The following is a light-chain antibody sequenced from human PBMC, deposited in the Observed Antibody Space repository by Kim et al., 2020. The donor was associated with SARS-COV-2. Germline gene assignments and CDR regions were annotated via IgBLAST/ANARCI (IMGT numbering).Light chain of an antibody. Sequence: QTVVTQEPSFSVSPGGTVTLTCGLSSGSVSTNYYPSWYQQTPGQAPRTLIYNTNIRSSGVPDRFSASILGNKAALIITGAQADDESDYYCVLYMGSGIWVFGGGTKLTVL. CDR3: VLYMGSGIWV. V-gene: IGLV8-61*01. CDR2: NTN. J-gene: IGLJ3*02. CDR1: SGSVSTNYY.